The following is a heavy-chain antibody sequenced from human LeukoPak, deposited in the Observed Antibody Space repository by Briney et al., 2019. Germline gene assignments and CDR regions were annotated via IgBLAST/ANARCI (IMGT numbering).Heavy chain of an antibody. CDR1: GYTFTGYY. D-gene: IGHD1-1*01. CDR2: INPNSGGT. J-gene: IGHJ4*02. V-gene: IGHV1-2*02. Sequence: ASVKVSCKASGYTFTGYYMHWVRQASGQGLEWMGWINPNSGGTNYAQKFQGRVTMTRTSSVSTAYMELSSLTSEDTAVYYCAINWNSLNYWGQGTLVTVSS. CDR3: AINWNSLNY.